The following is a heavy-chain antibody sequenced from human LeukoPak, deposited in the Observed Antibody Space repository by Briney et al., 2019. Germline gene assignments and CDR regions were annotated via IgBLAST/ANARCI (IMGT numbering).Heavy chain of an antibody. Sequence: GGSLRLSCAASGFTFSSYAMSWVRQAPGKGLEWVSAISGSGGSTYYADSVKGRFTISRDNSKNTLYLQMNSLRAEDTAVYYCAREPGIAVAGTYYYYGMDVWAKGPRSPSP. CDR2: ISGSGGST. J-gene: IGHJ6*02. CDR3: AREPGIAVAGTYYYYGMDV. V-gene: IGHV3-23*01. D-gene: IGHD6-19*01. CDR1: GFTFSSYA.